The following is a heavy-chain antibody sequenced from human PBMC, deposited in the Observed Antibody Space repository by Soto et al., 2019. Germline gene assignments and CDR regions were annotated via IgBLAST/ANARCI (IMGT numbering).Heavy chain of an antibody. Sequence: GGSLRLSCAASGFTFSTFPMHWVRQAPGKGLEWVAFISYDETKEYYADSVRGRFTISRDNSKTTLYLQMNSLRAEDTAVYYCASIWDVVVPAAHLAAAGENFDYWGQGTLVTVSS. J-gene: IGHJ4*02. V-gene: IGHV3-30-3*01. CDR3: ASIWDVVVPAAHLAAAGENFDY. D-gene: IGHD6-13*01. CDR2: ISYDETKE. CDR1: GFTFSTFP.